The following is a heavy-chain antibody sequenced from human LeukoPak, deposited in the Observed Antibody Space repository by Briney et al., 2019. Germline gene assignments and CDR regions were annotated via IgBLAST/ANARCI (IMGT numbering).Heavy chain of an antibody. CDR1: GFTFSSYS. CDR2: ISSSSSYI. CDR3: ARDLGDGYTIDH. Sequence: GGSLRLSCAASGFTFSSYSMNWVRQAPGKGLEWVSSISSSSSYIYYADSVKGRFTISRDNAKNSLYLQMNSLRAEDTAVYYCARDLGDGYTIDHWGQGTLVTVSS. J-gene: IGHJ4*02. V-gene: IGHV3-21*01. D-gene: IGHD5-24*01.